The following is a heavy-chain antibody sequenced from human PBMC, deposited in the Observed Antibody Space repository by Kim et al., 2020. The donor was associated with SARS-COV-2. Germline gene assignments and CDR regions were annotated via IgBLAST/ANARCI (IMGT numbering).Heavy chain of an antibody. J-gene: IGHJ4*02. CDR2: MSGSGDST. CDR1: GFTFISYA. V-gene: IGHV3-23*01. Sequence: GGSLRLSCAASGFTFISYAMNWVRQAPGQGLEWVSAMSGSGDSTSYADSVKGRITISRDSSKNTLYLQLNSLRAEDTAVYYCAGGDLLDWGQGTLVTVSS. CDR3: AGGDLLD.